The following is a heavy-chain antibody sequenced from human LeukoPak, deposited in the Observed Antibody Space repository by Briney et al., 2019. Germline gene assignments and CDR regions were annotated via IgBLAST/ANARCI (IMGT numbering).Heavy chain of an antibody. CDR3: ARNLHYYDSSGYPEYYFDY. V-gene: IGHV4-39*01. Sequence: SETLSLTCTVSDGSIINNNHFWGWTRQPPGKGLEWIGSISYSGGTAYNPSLRSRVTISVDTSKNQFSLEVNSVTAADTAVYYCARNLHYYDSSGYPEYYFDYWGQGTLVTVSS. J-gene: IGHJ4*02. CDR1: DGSIINNNHF. CDR2: ISYSGGT. D-gene: IGHD3-22*01.